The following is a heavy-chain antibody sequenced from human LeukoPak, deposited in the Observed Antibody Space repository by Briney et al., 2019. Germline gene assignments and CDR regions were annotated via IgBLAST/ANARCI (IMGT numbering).Heavy chain of an antibody. V-gene: IGHV3-13*01. J-gene: IGHJ4*02. CDR3: ARDSRRCGGDCSTN. D-gene: IGHD2-21*02. Sequence: GGSLRLSCAASGFTFSSYDMHWVRQPTGKGLEWVSGIGTAGDTYYLGSVKGRFTISRENAKNSLYLQMNSLRAGDTAVYYCARDSRRCGGDCSTNWGQGTLVTVSS. CDR2: IGTAGDT. CDR1: GFTFSSYD.